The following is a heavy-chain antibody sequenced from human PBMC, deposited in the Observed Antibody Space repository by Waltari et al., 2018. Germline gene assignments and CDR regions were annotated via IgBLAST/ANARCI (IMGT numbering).Heavy chain of an antibody. CDR3: ARSQSLWFGELFAG. CDR2: IYYSGST. J-gene: IGHJ4*02. CDR1: GGSISSSSYY. Sequence: QLQLQESGPGLVKPSETLSLTCTVSGGSISSSSYYCGWIRQPPGKGLEGIGSIYYSGSTYSNPALKSRVTISVDTSKNQFSLKLSSVTAADRAVYYCARSQSLWFGELFAGWGQGTLVTVSS. V-gene: IGHV4-39*01. D-gene: IGHD3-10*01.